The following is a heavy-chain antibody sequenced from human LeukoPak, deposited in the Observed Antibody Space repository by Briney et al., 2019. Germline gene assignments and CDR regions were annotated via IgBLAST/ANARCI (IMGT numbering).Heavy chain of an antibody. CDR3: ARDLGIAARPDY. Sequence: PSETLSLTCTVSGVSISSSYSYWGWIRQPPGKGLEWIGSIYHSGSTYYNPSLKSRVTISVDTSKNQFSLKLSSVTAADTAVYYCARDLGIAARPDYWGQGTLVTVSS. CDR1: GVSISSSYSY. D-gene: IGHD6-6*01. V-gene: IGHV4-39*07. CDR2: IYHSGST. J-gene: IGHJ4*02.